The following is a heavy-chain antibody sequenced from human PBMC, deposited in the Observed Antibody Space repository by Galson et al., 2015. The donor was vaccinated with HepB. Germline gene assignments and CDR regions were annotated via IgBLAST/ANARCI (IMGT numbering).Heavy chain of an antibody. CDR3: ARQYCSSTSCYRTFDY. D-gene: IGHD2-2*01. V-gene: IGHV3-21*01. CDR1: GFTFSSYS. CDR2: ISSSSSYI. Sequence: SLRLSCAASGFTFSSYSMNWVRQAPGKGLEWVSSISSSSSYIYYADSVKGRFTISRDNAKNSLYLQMNSLRAEDTAVYYCARQYCSSTSCYRTFDYWGQGTLVTVSS. J-gene: IGHJ4*02.